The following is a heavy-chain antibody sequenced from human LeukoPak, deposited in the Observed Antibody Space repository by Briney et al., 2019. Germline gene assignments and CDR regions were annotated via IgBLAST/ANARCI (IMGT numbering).Heavy chain of an antibody. D-gene: IGHD3-3*01. Sequence: GASVKVSCKASGYTFTSYYMHWVRQAPGQGLEWMVIINPSGGSTSYAQKFQGRVTMTRDTSTSTVYMELSSLRSEDTAVYDCARGRTSTPSTDFWSGYYALDYWGQGTLVTVSS. J-gene: IGHJ4*02. CDR3: ARGRTSTPSTDFWSGYYALDY. CDR2: INPSGGST. CDR1: GYTFTSYY. V-gene: IGHV1-46*01.